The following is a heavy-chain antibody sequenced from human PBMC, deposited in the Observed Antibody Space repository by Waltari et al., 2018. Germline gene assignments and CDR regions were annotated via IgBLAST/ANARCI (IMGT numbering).Heavy chain of an antibody. CDR2: INWSGART. D-gene: IGHD6-19*01. CDR3: VREVFGSGWRESYFFDY. Sequence: EVQLVESGGGMVRPGGSLRLSCAASGFTFNEYGMRWVRQVPGKGLEWVSGINWSGARTSYADSVMGRFTVSRDNAMNSLYLEMSSLRAEDTALYYCVREVFGSGWRESYFFDYWGQGTLVTVSS. J-gene: IGHJ4*02. CDR1: GFTFNEYG. V-gene: IGHV3-20*04.